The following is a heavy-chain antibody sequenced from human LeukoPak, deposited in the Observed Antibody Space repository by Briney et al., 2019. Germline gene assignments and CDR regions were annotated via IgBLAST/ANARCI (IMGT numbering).Heavy chain of an antibody. CDR1: GGSISSYY. J-gene: IGHJ4*02. CDR3: ARHGPVGATGFDY. Sequence: SETLSLTCTVSGGSISSYYWSWIRQPPGKGLEWIGYIYYSGSTNYNPSLKSRVTISVDTSKNQFSLKLSSVTAADTAVYYCARHGPVGATGFDYWGQGTLGTVSS. D-gene: IGHD1-26*01. V-gene: IGHV4-59*08. CDR2: IYYSGST.